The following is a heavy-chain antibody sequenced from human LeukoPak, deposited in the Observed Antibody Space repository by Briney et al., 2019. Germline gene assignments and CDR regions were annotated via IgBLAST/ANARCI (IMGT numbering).Heavy chain of an antibody. J-gene: IGHJ5*02. CDR1: GFTLSNYW. V-gene: IGHV3-74*01. Sequence: PGGSLRLSCAASGFTLSNYWMHWVRQAPGKGLVWVSRIKADGSSTSYADSVKGRFTITRDNAKNTLYLRMNSLRAEDTAVYYCARSDWFDPWGQGTLVTVSS. CDR3: ARSDWFDP. CDR2: IKADGSST.